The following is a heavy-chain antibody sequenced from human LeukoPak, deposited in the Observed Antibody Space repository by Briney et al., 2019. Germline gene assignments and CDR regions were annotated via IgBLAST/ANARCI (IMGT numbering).Heavy chain of an antibody. CDR2: IYYSGST. Sequence: KPSETLSLTCTVSGGSISNYYWSWIRQPPGKGLEWIGYIYYSGSTNYNPSLKSRVTISLDTSKNQFSLKLSSVTAADTALYYCTRGGYSWNTGYYFDYWGQGTLVTVSS. CDR1: GGSISNYY. J-gene: IGHJ4*02. V-gene: IGHV4-59*01. CDR3: TRGGYSWNTGYYFDY. D-gene: IGHD1-1*01.